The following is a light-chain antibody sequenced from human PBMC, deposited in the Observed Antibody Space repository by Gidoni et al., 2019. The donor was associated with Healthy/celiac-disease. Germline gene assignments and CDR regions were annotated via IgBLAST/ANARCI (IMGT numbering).Light chain of an antibody. CDR2: DAS. V-gene: IGKV1-33*01. CDR1: QDISNY. Sequence: DLHMTPSPSSLSASVGDRVTITCQASQDISNYLNWYQQKPGKAPKLLIYDASNLETGVPSRFSGSGSGTDFTFTISRMQPEDMARYYCQQNDNIPDTFGPXTKVDIK. CDR3: QQNDNIPDT. J-gene: IGKJ3*01.